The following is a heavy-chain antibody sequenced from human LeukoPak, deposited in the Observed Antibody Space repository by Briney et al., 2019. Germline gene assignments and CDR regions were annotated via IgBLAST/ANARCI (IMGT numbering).Heavy chain of an antibody. V-gene: IGHV1-18*04. CDR3: AREMNYYDSSGYYVDAFDI. Sequence: GSSVKVSCKASGYTFTAYYMHWVRQAPGQGLEWMGWIHPNSGNTNYAQKLQGRVTMTTDTSTSTAYMELRSLRSDDTAVYYCAREMNYYDSSGYYVDAFDIWGQGTMVTVSS. CDR2: IHPNSGNT. D-gene: IGHD3-22*01. CDR1: GYTFTAYY. J-gene: IGHJ3*02.